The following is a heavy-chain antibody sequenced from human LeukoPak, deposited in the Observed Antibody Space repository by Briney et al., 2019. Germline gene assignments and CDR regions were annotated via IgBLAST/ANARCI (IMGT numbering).Heavy chain of an antibody. CDR2: IYYSGST. D-gene: IGHD1-26*01. CDR3: ARDTTDYPLKTEWELPIDY. J-gene: IGHJ4*02. CDR1: GGSISSYY. Sequence: SETLSLTCTVSGGSISSYYWSWIRQPPGKGLEWIGYIYYSGSTNYNPSLKSRVTISVDTSKNQFSLKLSSVTAADTAVYYCARDTTDYPLKTEWELPIDYWGQGTLVTVSS. V-gene: IGHV4-59*01.